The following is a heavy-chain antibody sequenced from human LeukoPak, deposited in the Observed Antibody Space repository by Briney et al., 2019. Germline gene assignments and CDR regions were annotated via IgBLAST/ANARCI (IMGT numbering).Heavy chain of an antibody. J-gene: IGHJ4*02. Sequence: PGGSLRLSCAASGFTFSNYWMTWVRQAPGKGLEWVANIKHDGSEDYYLDSVKGRFTISRDNAKSSMWLQMNSLRDEDSAVYYCAKDVYCSSTSCYAYGDYVAGDYWGQGILVTVSS. CDR2: IKHDGSED. CDR1: GFTFSNYW. D-gene: IGHD2-2*01. V-gene: IGHV3-7*01. CDR3: AKDVYCSSTSCYAYGDYVAGDY.